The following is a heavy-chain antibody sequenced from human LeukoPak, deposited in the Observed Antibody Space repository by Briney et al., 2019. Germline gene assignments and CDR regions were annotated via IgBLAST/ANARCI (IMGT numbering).Heavy chain of an antibody. D-gene: IGHD3-10*01. Sequence: ASVKVSCKASGYTFTGYYMHWVRQAPGQGLEWMGWINPNSGGTNYAQKFQGRVTMTRDMSISTAYMELSRLRSDDTAVYYCARRAGSYYYMDVWGKGTTVTVSS. CDR2: INPNSGGT. J-gene: IGHJ6*03. CDR1: GYTFTGYY. V-gene: IGHV1-2*02. CDR3: ARRAGSYYYMDV.